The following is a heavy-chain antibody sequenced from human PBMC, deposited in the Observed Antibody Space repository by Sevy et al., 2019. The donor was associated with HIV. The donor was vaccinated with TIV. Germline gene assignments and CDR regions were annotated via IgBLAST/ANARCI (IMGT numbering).Heavy chain of an antibody. CDR3: AGDVYSSSSLRMDV. V-gene: IGHV3-53*04. CDR1: GFTVSSNY. Sequence: GGSLRLSCAASGFTVSSNYMSWVRQAPGKGLEWVSDIYSVGSTYDAESVKGRFIISRHNSKNRLYVQMNSLGAEDTAVYYCAGDVYSSSSLRMDVWGKGTTVTVSS. D-gene: IGHD6-6*01. J-gene: IGHJ6*03. CDR2: IYSVGST.